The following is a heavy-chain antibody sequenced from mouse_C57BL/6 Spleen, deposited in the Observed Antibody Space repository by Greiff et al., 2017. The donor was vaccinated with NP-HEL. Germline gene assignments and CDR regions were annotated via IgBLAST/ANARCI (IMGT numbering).Heavy chain of an antibody. D-gene: IGHD2-3*01. Sequence: VQLQQSGPVLVQPGASVKMSCKASGYTFTDYYMNWVQQSPGKSLEWIGVINPYNGGTSYNQKFTGKATLTVDKSSSTAYMELNSLTSEDSAVYYCARSEDGYWYFDVWGTGTTVTVSS. V-gene: IGHV1-19*01. CDR2: INPYNGGT. J-gene: IGHJ1*03. CDR1: GYTFTDYY. CDR3: ARSEDGYWYFDV.